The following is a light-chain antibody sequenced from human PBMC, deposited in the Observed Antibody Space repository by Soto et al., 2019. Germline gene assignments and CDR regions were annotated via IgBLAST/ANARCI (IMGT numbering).Light chain of an antibody. CDR3: SSYTSSSTLV. Sequence: QSALTQPASVSGSPGQSFTFSCTGTSSDVGGYNSVSWHQQHPGKAPKLLIYAVSNRPSGVSNRFSGSKSGNTASLTISGLQAEDEADYYCSSYTSSSTLVFGGGTKLTVL. J-gene: IGLJ2*01. CDR1: SSDVGGYNS. V-gene: IGLV2-14*01. CDR2: AVS.